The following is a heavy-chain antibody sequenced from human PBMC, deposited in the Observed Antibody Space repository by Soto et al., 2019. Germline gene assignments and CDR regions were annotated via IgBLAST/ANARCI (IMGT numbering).Heavy chain of an antibody. J-gene: IGHJ2*01. CDR2: IIPIFGTA. D-gene: IGHD6-19*01. CDR3: AGEGGGQWLVKDWYFDL. V-gene: IGHV1-69*01. CDR1: GGTFSSYA. Sequence: QVQLVQSGAEVKKPGSSVKVSCKASGGTFSSYAISWVRQAPGQGLEWMGGIIPIFGTANYAQKFQGRVTITADESTSTAYMELSSLRSEDTAVYYWAGEGGGQWLVKDWYFDLWGRGTLVTVSS.